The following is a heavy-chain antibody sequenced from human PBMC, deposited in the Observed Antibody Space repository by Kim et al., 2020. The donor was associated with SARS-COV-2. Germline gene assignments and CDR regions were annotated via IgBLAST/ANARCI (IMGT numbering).Heavy chain of an antibody. CDR3: ARGGYDFWRGQGWFDP. CDR1: GGSFSGYY. V-gene: IGHV4-34*01. J-gene: IGHJ5*02. D-gene: IGHD3-3*01. CDR2: INHSGST. Sequence: SETLSLTCAVYGGSFSGYYWSWIRQPPGKGLEWIGEINHSGSTNYNPSLKSRVTISVDTSKNQFSLKLSSVTAADTAVYYCARGGYDFWRGQGWFDPWG.